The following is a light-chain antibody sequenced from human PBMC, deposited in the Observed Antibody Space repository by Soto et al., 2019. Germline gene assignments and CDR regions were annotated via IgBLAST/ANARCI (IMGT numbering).Light chain of an antibody. J-gene: IGKJ2*01. Sequence: EIVLTQSPATLSLSPGERATLSCRASQSVSSYLAWYQQKPGQAPRLLIYDTSNRATDIPARFSGSGSGTDFTLTISSLEPEDFAVYYCQQGGNWPPEYTFGQGTKLGIK. CDR3: QQGGNWPPEYT. CDR2: DTS. CDR1: QSVSSY. V-gene: IGKV3-11*01.